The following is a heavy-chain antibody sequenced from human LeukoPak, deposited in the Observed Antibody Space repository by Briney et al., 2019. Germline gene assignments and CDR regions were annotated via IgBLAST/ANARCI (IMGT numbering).Heavy chain of an antibody. V-gene: IGHV4-39*01. CDR1: GGSISSYY. Sequence: KSSETLSLTCTVSGGSISSYYWGWIRQPPGKGLEWIGSTYYSGSTYYNPSLKSRVTIPVDTSKNQFSLKLSSVTAADTAVYYCAPQGTPVWGSYLGAFDIWGQGTMVTVSS. D-gene: IGHD3-16*01. CDR3: APQGTPVWGSYLGAFDI. J-gene: IGHJ3*02. CDR2: TYYSGST.